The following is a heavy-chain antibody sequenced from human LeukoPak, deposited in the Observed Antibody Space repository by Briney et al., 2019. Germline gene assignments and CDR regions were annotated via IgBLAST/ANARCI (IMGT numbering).Heavy chain of an antibody. V-gene: IGHV4-59*01. D-gene: IGHD3-9*01. CDR2: IYYSGST. CDR1: GGSISSYY. J-gene: IGHJ3*02. CDR3: ARVKYYDILTGYPNDAFDI. Sequence: PSETLSLTCTVSGGSISSYYWSWIRQPPGKGLEWMGYIYYSGSTNYNPSLKSRVTISVDTSKNQFSLKLSSVTAADTAVYYCARVKYYDILTGYPNDAFDIWGQGTMVTVSS.